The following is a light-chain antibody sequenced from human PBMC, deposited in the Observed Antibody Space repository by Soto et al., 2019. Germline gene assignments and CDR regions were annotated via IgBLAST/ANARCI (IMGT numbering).Light chain of an antibody. V-gene: IGKV1-9*01. CDR3: QPCYSSPCT. CDR2: PAS. J-gene: IGKJ1*01. CDR1: QDIKNN. Sequence: DIQLTQSLSFLSPSVGDRVTIACRASQDIKNNLAWYQQKPGKAPKLLIYPASTRQTGVPSRFSGSRSGTDFTLTISSLQPEDFAAYYCQPCYSSPCTFGQGTKVDIK.